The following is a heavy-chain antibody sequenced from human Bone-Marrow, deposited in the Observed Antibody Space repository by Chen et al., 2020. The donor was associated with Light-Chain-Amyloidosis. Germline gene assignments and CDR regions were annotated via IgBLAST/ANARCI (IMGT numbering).Heavy chain of an antibody. Sequence: QVQLVQSGAEVKKPGSSVKVSCKASGGTFSSYAISWVRQAPGQGLEWMGGIIPIFGTANYAQKFQGRVTITADESTSTAYMELSSLRSEDTAVYYCASDYGGNSPGYYYGMDVWGQGTTVTVSS. J-gene: IGHJ6*02. V-gene: IGHV1-69*01. CDR1: GGTFSSYA. CDR3: ASDYGGNSPGYYYGMDV. CDR2: IIPIFGTA. D-gene: IGHD4-17*01.